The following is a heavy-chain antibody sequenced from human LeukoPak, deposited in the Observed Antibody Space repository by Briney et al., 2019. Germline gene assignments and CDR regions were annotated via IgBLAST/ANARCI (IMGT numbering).Heavy chain of an antibody. CDR2: ISAYNGNT. CDR1: GYTFTSYD. V-gene: IGHV1-18*01. Sequence: ASVKVSCKASGYTFTSYDINWVRQAPGQGLEWMGWISAYNGNTNYAQKLQGRVTMTTDTSTSTAYMELRSLRSDDTAVYYCARVGDRRYFDWLLPFDYWGQGTLVTVSS. J-gene: IGHJ4*02. D-gene: IGHD3-9*01. CDR3: ARVGDRRYFDWLLPFDY.